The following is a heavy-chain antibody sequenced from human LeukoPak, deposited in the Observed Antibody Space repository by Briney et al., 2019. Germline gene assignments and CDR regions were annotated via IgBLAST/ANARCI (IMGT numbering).Heavy chain of an antibody. J-gene: IGHJ4*02. Sequence: ASVKVSCKASGYTFTGYYMHWVRQAPGQGLEWMGRINPNSGVTHYAQKFQERVTITRDMSTSTAYMELSSLRSEDTAVYYCAAYSPYYDFWSGYYTFDYWGQGTPVTVSS. CDR2: INPNSGVT. D-gene: IGHD3-3*01. CDR3: AAYSPYYDFWSGYYTFDY. CDR1: GYTFTGYY. V-gene: IGHV1-2*06.